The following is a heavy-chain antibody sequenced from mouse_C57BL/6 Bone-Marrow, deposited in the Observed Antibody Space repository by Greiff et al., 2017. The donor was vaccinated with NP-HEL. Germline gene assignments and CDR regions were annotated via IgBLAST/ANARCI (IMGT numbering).Heavy chain of an antibody. D-gene: IGHD2-2*01. CDR2: INPSNGGT. CDR1: GYTFTSYW. V-gene: IGHV1-53*01. CDR3: AKSMKWLPPWFAY. Sequence: QVQLQQPGTELVKPGASVKLSCKASGYTFTSYWMHWVKQRPGQGLEWIGNINPSNGGTNYNEKFKSKATLTVDNSSSTAYMQLSSLTSEDSAVYYCAKSMKWLPPWFAYWGQGTLVTVSA. J-gene: IGHJ3*01.